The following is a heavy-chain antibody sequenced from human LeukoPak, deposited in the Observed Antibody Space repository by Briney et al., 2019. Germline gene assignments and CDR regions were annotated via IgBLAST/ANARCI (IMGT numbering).Heavy chain of an antibody. CDR1: GFTFSDYY. J-gene: IGHJ3*02. V-gene: IGHV3-11*01. CDR3: ARAYSSSWYGNDAFDI. CDR2: MSSSGSTI. D-gene: IGHD6-13*01. Sequence: TGGSLRLSCAASGFTFSDYYMSWICQAPGKGLEWVSYMSSSGSTIYYADSVKGRFTISRDNAKNSLYLQMNSLRAEDTAVYYCARAYSSSWYGNDAFDIWGQGTMVTVSS.